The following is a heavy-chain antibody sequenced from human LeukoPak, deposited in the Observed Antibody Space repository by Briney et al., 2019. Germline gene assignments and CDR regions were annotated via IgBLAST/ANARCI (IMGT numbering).Heavy chain of an antibody. J-gene: IGHJ5*02. Sequence: SETLSLTCIVSGDSIRTSSYYWGWIRQPPGKGLEWIGSIYYSGSTYYNPSLKSRVAISMDTSKNQFSLKLSSVTAADTAVYYCAGQTTIPHWFDPWGQGTLVTVSS. V-gene: IGHV4-39*07. D-gene: IGHD4-17*01. CDR1: GDSIRTSSYY. CDR3: AGQTTIPHWFDP. CDR2: IYYSGST.